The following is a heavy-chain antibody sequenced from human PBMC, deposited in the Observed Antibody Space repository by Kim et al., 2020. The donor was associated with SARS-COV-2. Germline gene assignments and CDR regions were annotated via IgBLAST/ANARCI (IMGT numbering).Heavy chain of an antibody. J-gene: IGHJ4*02. Sequence: ESLKGRLTISSDNSKNTLYLQMNSLRAEDTAVYYCAKEDNYYGSGSYLGYWGQGTLVTVSS. V-gene: IGHV3-33*06. D-gene: IGHD3-10*01. CDR3: AKEDNYYGSGSYLGY.